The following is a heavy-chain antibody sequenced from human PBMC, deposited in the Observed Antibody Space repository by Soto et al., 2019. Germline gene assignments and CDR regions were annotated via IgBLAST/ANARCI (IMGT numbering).Heavy chain of an antibody. CDR2: IYHSGST. V-gene: IGHV4-4*02. CDR3: ARERTYYYDSSGKGHFDY. CDR1: GGSISSSNW. J-gene: IGHJ4*02. D-gene: IGHD3-22*01. Sequence: LSLTCAVSGGSISSSNWWSWVRQPPGKGLEWIGEIYHSGSTNYNPSLKSRVTISVDKSKNQFSLKLSSVTAADTAVYYCARERTYYYDSSGKGHFDYWGQGTLVTVSS.